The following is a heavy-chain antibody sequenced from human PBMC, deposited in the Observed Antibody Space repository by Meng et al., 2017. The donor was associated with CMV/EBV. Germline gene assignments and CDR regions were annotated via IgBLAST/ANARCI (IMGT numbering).Heavy chain of an antibody. D-gene: IGHD6-13*01. CDR2: INPNSGGT. V-gene: IGHV1-2*02. Sequence: QVQLVQSGAEVKKPGASVKVYCKDSGYTFTGYYMHWVRQAPGQGLEWMGWINPNSGGTNYAQKFQGRVTMTRDTSISTAYMELSRMRSDDTAVYYCARFMSSSWDHYFDYWGQGTLVTVSS. CDR3: ARFMSSSWDHYFDY. CDR1: GYTFTGYY. J-gene: IGHJ4*02.